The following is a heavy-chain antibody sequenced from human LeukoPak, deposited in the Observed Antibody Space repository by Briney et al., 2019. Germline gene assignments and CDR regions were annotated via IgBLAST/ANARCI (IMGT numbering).Heavy chain of an antibody. CDR2: IKQDGSEK. Sequence: GGSLRLSCAASGFTFSSYWMSWVRQAPGKGLEWVANIKQDGSEKYYVDSVKGRFTISRDNAKNSLYLQMNSLRADDTAVYYCAIRIVPAAMRNYYYGMDVRGQGTTVTVSS. J-gene: IGHJ6*02. CDR1: GFTFSSYW. V-gene: IGHV3-7*01. D-gene: IGHD2-2*01. CDR3: AIRIVPAAMRNYYYGMDV.